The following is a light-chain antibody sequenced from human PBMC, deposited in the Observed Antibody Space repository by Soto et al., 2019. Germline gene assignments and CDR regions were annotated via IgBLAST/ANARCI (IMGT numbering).Light chain of an antibody. Sequence: QSVLTQPASVSGSPGQSITISCTGTSSDVGAYNYVSWFQQHPDKAPKLMIYDVSSRPSGVSNRFSGSKSGNTASLTISGLQAEDEADYYCISYTTIYPYVFGTGTKDTVL. CDR1: SSDVGAYNY. V-gene: IGLV2-14*03. J-gene: IGLJ1*01. CDR2: DVS. CDR3: ISYTTIYPYV.